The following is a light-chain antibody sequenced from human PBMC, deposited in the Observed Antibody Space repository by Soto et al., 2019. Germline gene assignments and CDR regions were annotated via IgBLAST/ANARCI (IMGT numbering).Light chain of an antibody. CDR1: QSVSSN. CDR3: QQYNNWWT. Sequence: EIVMTQSPATLSVSPGERATLSCRASQSVSSNLAWYQQKPGQAPRLLIYGASTRATGIPARFSGSGSGTDFNLTIRSLQSEDFAVYYCQQYNNWWTFGQGTKVEIK. CDR2: GAS. J-gene: IGKJ1*01. V-gene: IGKV3-15*01.